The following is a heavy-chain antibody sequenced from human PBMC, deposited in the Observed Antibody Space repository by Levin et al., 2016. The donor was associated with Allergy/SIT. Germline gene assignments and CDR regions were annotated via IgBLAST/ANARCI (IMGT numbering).Heavy chain of an antibody. CDR3: AGGWNFDY. CDR1: GFTFRSYT. Sequence: GESLKISCSASGFTFRSYTMHWVRQAPGKGLEYVSTINSNGVNTYYADSVKGRFTISRDTSKNTLYLQMSSLRAEDTAVYYCAGGWNFDYWGQGTLVTVSS. D-gene: IGHD6-19*01. J-gene: IGHJ4*02. V-gene: IGHV3-64D*09. CDR2: INSNGVNT.